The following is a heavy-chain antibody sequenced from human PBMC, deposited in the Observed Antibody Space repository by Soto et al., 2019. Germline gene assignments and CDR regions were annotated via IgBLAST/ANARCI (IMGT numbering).Heavy chain of an antibody. D-gene: IGHD2-15*01. V-gene: IGHV4-59*08. J-gene: IGHJ4*02. CDR1: GGSISSYC. Sequence: PSETLSLTCTVSGGSISSYCWTWIRQPPGRGLEWIGFIHDSGSTNYNPSLKNRVTISVDTSKNQFSLKLSSVTAADTAVYYCARHVPSTAYCSGGICYIDYWGQGIQVTVSS. CDR2: IHDSGST. CDR3: ARHVPSTAYCSGGICYIDY.